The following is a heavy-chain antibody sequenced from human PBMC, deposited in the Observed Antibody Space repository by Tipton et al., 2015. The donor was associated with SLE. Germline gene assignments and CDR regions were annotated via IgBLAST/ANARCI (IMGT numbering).Heavy chain of an antibody. Sequence: TLSLTCTVSSGSINSDGYYWTWIRQPPGKGLEWIGYIYHSGSTYYNPSLRSRVAMSIDTSQNQFSLRLTSVTAADTAVYYCAGDRLHLGHPWDWTSWGRGTLVTVSS. V-gene: IGHV4-31*03. D-gene: IGHD3-16*01. J-gene: IGHJ5*02. CDR3: AGDRLHLGHPWDWTS. CDR1: SGSINSDGYY. CDR2: IYHSGST.